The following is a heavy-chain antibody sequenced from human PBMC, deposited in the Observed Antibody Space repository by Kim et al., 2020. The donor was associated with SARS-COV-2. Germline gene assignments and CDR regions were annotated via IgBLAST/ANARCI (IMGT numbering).Heavy chain of an antibody. Sequence: SETLSLTCTVSGGSISSYYWSWILQPPGKVLAWSGYIYYSGSTNYNPSLKSRVTISVDTSKNQFSLKLSSVTAADTAVYYCARGTRYPGDLLDYWGQGTLVTVSS. V-gene: IGHV4-59*01. J-gene: IGHJ4*02. CDR1: GGSISSYY. CDR2: IYYSGST. D-gene: IGHD4-17*01. CDR3: ARGTRYPGDLLDY.